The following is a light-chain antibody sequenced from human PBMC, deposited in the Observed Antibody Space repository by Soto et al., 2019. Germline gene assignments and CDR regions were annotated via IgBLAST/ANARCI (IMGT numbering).Light chain of an antibody. Sequence: QSVLTQPPSVSGAPGQRVTISCTGSSSNIGAGYDVHWYQQLPGTAPKLLIYGNSNRPSGVPDRFSGSKSGTSASLAITGLQAKDEADYYCQSFDSSLSGRYVFGTGTKLTVL. CDR3: QSFDSSLSGRYV. CDR1: SSNIGAGYD. J-gene: IGLJ1*01. V-gene: IGLV1-40*01. CDR2: GNS.